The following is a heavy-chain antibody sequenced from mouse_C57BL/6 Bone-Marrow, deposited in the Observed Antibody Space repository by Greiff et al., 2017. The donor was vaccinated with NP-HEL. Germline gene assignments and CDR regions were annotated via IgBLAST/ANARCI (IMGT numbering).Heavy chain of an antibody. J-gene: IGHJ2*01. CDR2: IRNKANGYTT. CDR3: ARYYYGSSSYYFDY. Sequence: DVKLVESGGGLVQPGGSLSLSCAASGFTFTDYYMSWVRQPPGKALEWLGFIRNKANGYTTEYSASVKGRFTISRDNSQSILYLQMNALRAEDSATYYCARYYYGSSSYYFDYWGQGTTLTVSS. CDR1: GFTFTDYY. D-gene: IGHD1-1*01. V-gene: IGHV7-3*01.